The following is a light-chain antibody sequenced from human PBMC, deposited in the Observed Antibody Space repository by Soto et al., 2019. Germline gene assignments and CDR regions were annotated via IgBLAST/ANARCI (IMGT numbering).Light chain of an antibody. Sequence: QSVLTQPPSASGAPGQRVTISCSGSTSNIGSNSVNWYQQVPGTAPRLLIYDSNQRPSGVPDRFSASKSGTSASLVISGLQSEDEASYYCAAWDDNLLGMFGGGTKLTVL. CDR1: TSNIGSNS. V-gene: IGLV1-44*01. J-gene: IGLJ3*02. CDR2: DSN. CDR3: AAWDDNLLGM.